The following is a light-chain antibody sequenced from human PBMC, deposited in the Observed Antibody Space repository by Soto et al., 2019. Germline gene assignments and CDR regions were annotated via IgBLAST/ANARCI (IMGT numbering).Light chain of an antibody. CDR3: NSFTTSTTPYV. J-gene: IGLJ1*01. Sequence: QSALTQPRSVSGSPGQSVTISCTGTSSDVGYYNSVSWYQQHPGKAPKLIIYEVSHRPSGVSNRFSGSKSGNTASLTISGLQADDEADYYCNSFTTSTTPYVFGTGTKLTVL. CDR1: SSDVGYYNS. CDR2: EVS. V-gene: IGLV2-14*03.